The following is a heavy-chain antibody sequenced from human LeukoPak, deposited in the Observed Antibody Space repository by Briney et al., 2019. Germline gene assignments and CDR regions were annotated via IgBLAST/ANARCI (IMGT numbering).Heavy chain of an antibody. CDR1: GFTFSSYW. J-gene: IGHJ4*02. V-gene: IGHV3-7*01. CDR3: AKEFRSGWYYFDY. Sequence: GGSLRLSCAASGFTFSSYWMSWVRQAPGKGLEWVANIKQDESEKYYVDSVKGRFTISRDNSKNTLYLQMNSLRAEDTAVYYCAKEFRSGWYYFDYWGQGTLVTVSS. CDR2: IKQDESEK. D-gene: IGHD6-19*01.